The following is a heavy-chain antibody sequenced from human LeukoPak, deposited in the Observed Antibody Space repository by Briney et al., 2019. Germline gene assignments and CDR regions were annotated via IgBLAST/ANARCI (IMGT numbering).Heavy chain of an antibody. CDR3: ARGQLWLIH. CDR2: INHSGST. V-gene: IGHV4-34*01. Sequence: SETLSLTCAVYGGSFSGYYWSWIRQPPGKGLEWIGEINHSGSTNYNPSLKSRVIISVDTSKNQFSLKLSSVTAADTAVYYCARGQLWLIHWDQGTLVTVSS. D-gene: IGHD5-18*01. CDR1: GGSFSGYY. J-gene: IGHJ1*01.